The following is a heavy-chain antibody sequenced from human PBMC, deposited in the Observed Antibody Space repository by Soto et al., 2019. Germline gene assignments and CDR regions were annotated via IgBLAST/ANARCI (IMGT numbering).Heavy chain of an antibody. V-gene: IGHV4-59*11. D-gene: IGHD3-3*01. CDR2: IYYSGST. Sequence: SETLSLTCTFGGISISRHYGSWIWQAPGKGLEWIGYIYYSGSTNYNPSLKSRVTISVDTSKNQFSLKLSSVTAADTAVYYCARVLYYDFWSGYYPDAFDIWGQGTMVT. J-gene: IGHJ3*02. CDR1: GISISRHY. CDR3: ARVLYYDFWSGYYPDAFDI.